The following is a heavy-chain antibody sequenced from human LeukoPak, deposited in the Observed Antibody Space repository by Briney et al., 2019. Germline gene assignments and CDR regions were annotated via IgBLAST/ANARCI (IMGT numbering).Heavy chain of an antibody. J-gene: IGHJ4*02. CDR2: INHSGST. CDR3: ARAGLRLGELSPPYYFDY. CDR1: GGSFSGYY. D-gene: IGHD3-16*02. V-gene: IGHV4-34*01. Sequence: SETLSLTCAVYGGSFSGYYWSWIRQPPGKGLKWIGEINHSGSTNYNPSLKSRVTISVDTSKNQFSLKLSSVTAADTAVYYCARAGLRLGELSPPYYFDYWGQGTLVTVSS.